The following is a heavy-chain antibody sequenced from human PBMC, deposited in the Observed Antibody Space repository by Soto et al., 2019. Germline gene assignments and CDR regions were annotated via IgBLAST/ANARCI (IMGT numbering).Heavy chain of an antibody. Sequence: SETLSLTCTVSGGSISSYYWSWIRQPPGKGLEWIGYAYYSGSTDYNPSLKSRVTISVDTSKNQFSLKLTSVTAADTAVYYCASLQSQSYSTGWYVFYWGQGTLVTVSS. J-gene: IGHJ4*02. CDR2: AYYSGST. CDR1: GGSISSYY. CDR3: ASLQSQSYSTGWYVFY. D-gene: IGHD6-19*01. V-gene: IGHV4-59*01.